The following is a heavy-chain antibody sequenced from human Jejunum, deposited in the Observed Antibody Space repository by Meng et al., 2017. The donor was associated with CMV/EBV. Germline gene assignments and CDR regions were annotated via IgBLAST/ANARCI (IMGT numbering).Heavy chain of an antibody. J-gene: IGHJ6*02. D-gene: IGHD1/OR15-1a*01. Sequence: SGFALSEYYMIWLRQAPGRGLECILYIGNGYSGSAIYYADSVKGRFTISRDNAENSLYLQMNSLRAEDTAVYYCARDWLNKAMDVWGQGTTVTVSS. CDR1: GFALSEYY. V-gene: IGHV3-11*01. CDR2: IGNGYSGSAI. CDR3: ARDWLNKAMDV.